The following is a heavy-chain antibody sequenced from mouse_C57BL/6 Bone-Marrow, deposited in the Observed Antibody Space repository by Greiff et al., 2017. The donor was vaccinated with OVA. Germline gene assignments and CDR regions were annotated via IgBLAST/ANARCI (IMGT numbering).Heavy chain of an antibody. CDR2: IAPYSGGT. V-gene: IGHV1-72*01. D-gene: IGHD2-12*01. Sequence: VQLQQPGAELVKPGASVKLSCKASGYTFTSYWMHWVKQRPGQGLEWIGRIAPYSGGTKYTEKFKSKATLTVDKSSSTAYMQLSSLTSEESAVYYWAKWELPLRGAGYWGQGTSVTVSS. CDR3: AKWELPLRGAGY. J-gene: IGHJ4*01. CDR1: GYTFTSYW.